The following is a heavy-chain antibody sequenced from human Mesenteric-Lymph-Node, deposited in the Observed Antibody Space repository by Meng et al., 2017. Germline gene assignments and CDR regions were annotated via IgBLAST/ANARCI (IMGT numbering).Heavy chain of an antibody. D-gene: IGHD5-12*01. V-gene: IGHV1-69*05. CDR2: IIPIFGTA. CDR3: ASNRGRGYSGYDSNFDY. J-gene: IGHJ4*02. CDR1: GGTFSSYA. Sequence: SVKVSCKASGGTFSSYAISWVRQAPGQGLEWMGGIIPIFGTANYAQKFQGRVTITTDESTSTAYMELSNLRSEDTAVYYCASNRGRGYSGYDSNFDYWGQGTLVTVSS.